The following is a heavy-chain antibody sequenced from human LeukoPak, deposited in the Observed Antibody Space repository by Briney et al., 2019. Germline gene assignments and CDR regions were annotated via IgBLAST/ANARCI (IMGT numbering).Heavy chain of an antibody. V-gene: IGHV1-2*02. J-gene: IGHJ4*02. D-gene: IGHD6-19*01. Sequence: ASVKVSCKTLGYTFSGYYIHWVRQAPGQGLEWMGWIDPNSGAANYEKRFQGRVTMTRDISINTVYLEVRSDDTAVYYCARGEQWLVRYWGQGTLVIASS. CDR1: GYTFSGYY. CDR2: IDPNSGAA. CDR3: ARGEQWLVRY.